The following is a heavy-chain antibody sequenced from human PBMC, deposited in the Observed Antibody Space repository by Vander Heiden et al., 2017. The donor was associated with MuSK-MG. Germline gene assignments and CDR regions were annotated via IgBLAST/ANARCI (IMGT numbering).Heavy chain of an antibody. CDR3: AHSGTYYGSGSYYMGGFFDY. D-gene: IGHD3-10*01. Sequence: QITLKESGPTLVKPTQPLTLTCTFSGFSLSTSGVGVGWIRQPPGKALEWLALIYWDDDKRYSPSLKSRLTITKDTSKNQVVLTMTNMDPVDTATYYCAHSGTYYGSGSYYMGGFFDYWGQGTLVTVSS. CDR2: IYWDDDK. V-gene: IGHV2-5*02. J-gene: IGHJ4*02. CDR1: GFSLSTSGVG.